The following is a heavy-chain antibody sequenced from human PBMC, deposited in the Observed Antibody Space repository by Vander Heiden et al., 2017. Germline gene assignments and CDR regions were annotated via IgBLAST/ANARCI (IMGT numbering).Heavy chain of an antibody. CDR1: GFTFDDYA. CDR3: AKDSNGDYLDY. Sequence: EVQLVESGGGLVQPGRSLRLSCAASGFTFDDYAMHWVRQAPGKGLEWVSGISWNSGSIGYADSVKGRFTISRDNAKNSLYLQMNRLRAEDTALYYCAKDSNGDYLDYWGQGTLVTVSS. V-gene: IGHV3-9*01. CDR2: ISWNSGSI. D-gene: IGHD4-17*01. J-gene: IGHJ4*02.